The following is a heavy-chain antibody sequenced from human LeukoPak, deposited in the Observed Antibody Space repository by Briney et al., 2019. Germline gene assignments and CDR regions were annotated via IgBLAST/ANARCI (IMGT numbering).Heavy chain of an antibody. CDR3: ARMKGPFDY. CDR1: GGSISSGGYY. V-gene: IGHV4-61*02. CDR2: IYTSGST. J-gene: IGHJ4*02. Sequence: SETLSLTCAVSGGSISSGGYYWSWIRQPAGKGLEWIGRIYTSGSTNYNPSLKSRVTISRDTSKNQFSLKLSSVTAADTAVYYCARMKGPFDYWGQGTLVTVSS.